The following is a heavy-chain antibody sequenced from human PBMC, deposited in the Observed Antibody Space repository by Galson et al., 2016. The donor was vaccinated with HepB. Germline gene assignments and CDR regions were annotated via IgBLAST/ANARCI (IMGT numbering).Heavy chain of an antibody. CDR1: GFSLPTSGMC. V-gene: IGHV4-61*03. J-gene: IGHJ4*02. CDR2: IYYSGSA. D-gene: IGHD3-3*01. Sequence: LVTPTQTLTLTRTFSGFSLPTSGMCVSWIRQPPGKGLEWIGNIYYSGSANYNPSLKSRVTISVDTSKNHFSLKLSSVTAADTAVYYCARGNYNFWSGYDYWGQGTLVTVSS. CDR3: ARGNYNFWSGYDY.